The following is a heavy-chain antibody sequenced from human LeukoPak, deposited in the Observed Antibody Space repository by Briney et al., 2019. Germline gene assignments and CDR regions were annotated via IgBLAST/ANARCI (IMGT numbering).Heavy chain of an antibody. Sequence: GGSLRLSCAASGFTFSSYAMSWVRQAPGKGLEWVSAISGSGGSTYYADSVKGRFTISRDNSKNTLYLQMNSLRAEDTAVYYCAKDVRAGYYYDSSGYTPDAFDIWGQGTMVTVSS. CDR1: GFTFSSYA. CDR2: ISGSGGST. CDR3: AKDVRAGYYYDSSGYTPDAFDI. D-gene: IGHD3-22*01. V-gene: IGHV3-23*01. J-gene: IGHJ3*02.